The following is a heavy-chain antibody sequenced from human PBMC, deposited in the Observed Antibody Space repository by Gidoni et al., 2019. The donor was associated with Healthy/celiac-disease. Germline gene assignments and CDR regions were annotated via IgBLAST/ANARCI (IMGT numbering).Heavy chain of an antibody. Sequence: QLQLQESGSGLVKPSQTLSLTCAVSGGSISSGGYSWSWIRQPPGKGLEWIGYIYHSGSTYYNPSLKSRVTISVDRSKNQFSLKLSSVTAADTAVYYCARLRLWFGEVDWFDPWGQGTLVTVSS. V-gene: IGHV4-30-2*01. D-gene: IGHD3-10*01. CDR2: IYHSGST. J-gene: IGHJ5*02. CDR3: ARLRLWFGEVDWFDP. CDR1: GGSISSGGYS.